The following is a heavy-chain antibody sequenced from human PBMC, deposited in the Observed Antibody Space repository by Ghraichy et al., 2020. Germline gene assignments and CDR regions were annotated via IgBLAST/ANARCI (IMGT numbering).Heavy chain of an antibody. CDR2: IYYSGST. V-gene: IGHV4-59*01. Sequence: SETLSLTCTVSGGSISSYYWSWIRQPPGKGLEWIGYIYYSGSTNYNPSLKSRVTISVDTSKNQFSLKLSSVTAADTAVYYCARGSSSIAVAVDLDYWGQGTLVTVSS. CDR3: ARGSSSIAVAVDLDY. D-gene: IGHD6-19*01. J-gene: IGHJ4*02. CDR1: GGSISSYY.